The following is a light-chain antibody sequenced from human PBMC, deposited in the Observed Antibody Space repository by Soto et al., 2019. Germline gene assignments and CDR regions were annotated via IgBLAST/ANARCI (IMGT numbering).Light chain of an antibody. Sequence: IQMTQSPSTLSVSVRNRVPISSVASPTLSSWLAWYQQKPGTAPKLLIYKASTLKSGVPSRFSGSGSGTEFTLTISSLQPDDFATYYCQNYNSYSEEFGQGNTV. J-gene: IGKJ1*01. CDR3: QNYNSYSEE. CDR2: KAS. V-gene: IGKV1-5*03. CDR1: PTLSSW.